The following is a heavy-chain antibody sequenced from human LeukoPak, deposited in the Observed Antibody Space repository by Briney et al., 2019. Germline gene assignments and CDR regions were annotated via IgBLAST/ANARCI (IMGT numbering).Heavy chain of an antibody. D-gene: IGHD1-26*01. V-gene: IGHV3-74*01. Sequence: GGSLRLSCAASGFTFSIYWMSWVRQAPGKGLVWVSRINEDGSTTNYADSVKGRSTIFRDNAKNTLYLQMNSLRAEDTAVYYCVRDLGGRSGHWGQGTLVTVSS. CDR2: INEDGSTT. CDR1: GFTFSIYW. J-gene: IGHJ4*02. CDR3: VRDLGGRSGH.